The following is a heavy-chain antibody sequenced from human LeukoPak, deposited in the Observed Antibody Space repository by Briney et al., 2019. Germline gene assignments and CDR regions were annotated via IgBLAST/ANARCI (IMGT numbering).Heavy chain of an antibody. J-gene: IGHJ4*02. CDR3: VKDPVASAVAGTNYFDY. CDR1: GFAFSSYG. D-gene: IGHD6-19*01. Sequence: GGSLRLSCAASGFAFSSYGIHWVRQAPGKGLEWVAFIRYDGNNKYYADSVKGRLTISRDNSKNTLYLQMNSLRAEDTAVYYCVKDPVASAVAGTNYFDYWGQGTLATVSS. V-gene: IGHV3-30*02. CDR2: IRYDGNNK.